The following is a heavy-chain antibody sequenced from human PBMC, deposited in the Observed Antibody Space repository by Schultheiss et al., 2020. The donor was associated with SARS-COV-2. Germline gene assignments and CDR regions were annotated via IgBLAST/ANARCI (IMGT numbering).Heavy chain of an antibody. CDR1: GFTFSSYW. CDR2: VNEDGRTT. Sequence: GGSLRLSCAASGFTFSSYWMSWVRQAPGKGLVWVSRVNEDGRTTTYADSVKGRFTIFRDNAKNTLYLQMNSLRVEDTALYYCAKSPGYYYYYMDVWGKGTTVTVSS. J-gene: IGHJ6*03. V-gene: IGHV3-74*03. CDR3: AKSPGYYYYYMDV.